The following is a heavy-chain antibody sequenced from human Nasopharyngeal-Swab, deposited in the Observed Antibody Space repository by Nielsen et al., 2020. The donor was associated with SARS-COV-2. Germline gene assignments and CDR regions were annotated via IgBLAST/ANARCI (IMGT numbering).Heavy chain of an antibody. CDR3: ARVQLWFGGYGMDV. J-gene: IGHJ6*02. CDR2: IKEDGSEK. Sequence: GESLKISCAASGFSFSYYWMTWVRQAPGKGLEWVANIKEDGSEKYYVDSVKGRFTISRDNAKSSLYLQMNSLRADDTAVYHCARVQLWFGGYGMDVWGQGTTVTVSS. V-gene: IGHV3-7*05. D-gene: IGHD3-10*01. CDR1: GFSFSYYW.